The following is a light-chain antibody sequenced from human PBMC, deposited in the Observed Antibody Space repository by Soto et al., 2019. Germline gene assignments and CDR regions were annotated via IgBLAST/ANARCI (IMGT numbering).Light chain of an antibody. V-gene: IGLV2-14*03. CDR3: SSYTSSRTLV. CDR1: SSDVGAYNY. CDR2: DVT. Sequence: QSALTQPASVSGSPGQSITISCTGTSSDVGAYNYVSWYQHHPGKVPKLMIYDVTNRPSGVSDRFSGSKSGNTASLTISGLQAEDEADYYCSSYTSSRTLVFGSVTKVTVL. J-gene: IGLJ1*01.